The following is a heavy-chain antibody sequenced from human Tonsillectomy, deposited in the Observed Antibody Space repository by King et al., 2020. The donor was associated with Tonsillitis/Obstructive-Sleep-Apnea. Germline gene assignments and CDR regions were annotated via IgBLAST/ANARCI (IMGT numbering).Heavy chain of an antibody. J-gene: IGHJ4*02. V-gene: IGHV4-31*01. Sequence: VQLQESGPGLVKPSQTLSLTCTVSGGSISRGGYYWSCIRPHPGKGLGGSGCIYYSGSTYTNPSLTSLVTISVDTSKNQFSLKLSSVTAADTAVYYCARASRGLRQYYFDYWGQGTLVTVSS. D-gene: IGHD3-22*01. CDR2: IYYSGST. CDR3: ARASRGLRQYYFDY. CDR1: GGSISRGGYY.